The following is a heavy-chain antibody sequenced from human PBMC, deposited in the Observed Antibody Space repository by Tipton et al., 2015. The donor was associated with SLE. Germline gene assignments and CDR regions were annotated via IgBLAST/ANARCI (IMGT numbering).Heavy chain of an antibody. CDR2: IRYDGSNK. V-gene: IGHV3-30*02. J-gene: IGHJ4*02. Sequence: GSLRLSCAASGFTFSSYGMHWVRQAPGKGLEWVAFIRYDGSNKYYADSVKGRFTISRDNSKNTLYLQMNSLRAEDTAVYYCARDQSSGSAFDYWGQGTLVTVSS. D-gene: IGHD6-19*01. CDR3: ARDQSSGSAFDY. CDR1: GFTFSSYG.